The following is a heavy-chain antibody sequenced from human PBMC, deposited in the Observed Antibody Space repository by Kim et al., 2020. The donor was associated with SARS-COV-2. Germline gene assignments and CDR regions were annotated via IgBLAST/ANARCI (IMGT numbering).Heavy chain of an antibody. J-gene: IGHJ5*02. D-gene: IGHD3-3*01. CDR3: ARAAAIFGVVPAWFDP. Sequence: SETLSLTCTVSGGSISSGGYYWSWIRQHPGKGLEWIGYIYYSGSTYYNPSLKSRVTISVDTSKNQFSLKLSSVTAADTAVYYCARAAAIFGVVPAWFDPWGQGTLVTVSS. V-gene: IGHV4-31*03. CDR1: GGSISSGGYY. CDR2: IYYSGST.